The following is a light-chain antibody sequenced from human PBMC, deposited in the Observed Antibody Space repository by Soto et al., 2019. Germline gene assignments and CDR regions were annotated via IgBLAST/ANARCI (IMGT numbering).Light chain of an antibody. Sequence: EIVLTQSPGTLSLSPGERATLSCRASHSVSSTYLAWYQQKPGQPPRLLIYGTSSRATGIPDRFSGGGSGTDFTLTINRLEPEDFAVYYCQQYGGSPSFILGPGTKVDIK. CDR3: QQYGGSPSFI. V-gene: IGKV3-20*01. CDR1: HSVSSTY. J-gene: IGKJ3*01. CDR2: GTS.